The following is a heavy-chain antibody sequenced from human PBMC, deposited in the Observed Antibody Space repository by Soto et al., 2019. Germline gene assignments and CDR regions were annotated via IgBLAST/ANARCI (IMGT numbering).Heavy chain of an antibody. J-gene: IGHJ5*01. CDR1: GYTFTNYV. Sequence: QVQLVQSGAEVKRPGASVNVSCKASGYTFTNYVVHWVRQAPGQRLEWMGWINAGNGNTRYSAKFQGRVTSTRDSSASTAYMELGSLRSEDTAVYYCAREAGGLFCSGDSCYSGWFDSWGQGTPVTVSS. V-gene: IGHV1-3*01. CDR2: INAGNGNT. CDR3: AREAGGLFCSGDSCYSGWFDS. D-gene: IGHD2-15*01.